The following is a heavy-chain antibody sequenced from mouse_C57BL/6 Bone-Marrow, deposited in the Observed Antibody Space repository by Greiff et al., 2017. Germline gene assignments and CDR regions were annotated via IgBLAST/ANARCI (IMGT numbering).Heavy chain of an antibody. CDR1: GFTFSSYG. CDR3: ARHGGSWFAY. CDR2: ISSGGSYT. D-gene: IGHD1-1*02. V-gene: IGHV5-6*01. J-gene: IGHJ3*01. Sequence: EVMLVESGGDLVKPGGSLKLSCAASGFTFSSYGMSWVRPTPDKRLEWVATISSGGSYTYYPDSVKGRFTISRDNAKNTLYLQMSSRKSEDTAMYYCARHGGSWFAYWGQGTLVTVSA.